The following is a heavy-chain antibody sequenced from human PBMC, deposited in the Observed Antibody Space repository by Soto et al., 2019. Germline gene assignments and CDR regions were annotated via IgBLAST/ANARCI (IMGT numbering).Heavy chain of an antibody. D-gene: IGHD3-3*01. CDR3: ARGQRFSDSFDP. CDR1: GGAISGYY. V-gene: IGHV4-4*07. J-gene: IGHJ5*02. Sequence: PSETLSLTCTVSGGAISGYYWTWIRQSAGKGLEWIGRIYSSGGTKYNPSLQSRVTMSLDTPKNQFSLRLTSVTAADTAVYYCARGQRFSDSFDPWGQGTLVTVSS. CDR2: IYSSGGT.